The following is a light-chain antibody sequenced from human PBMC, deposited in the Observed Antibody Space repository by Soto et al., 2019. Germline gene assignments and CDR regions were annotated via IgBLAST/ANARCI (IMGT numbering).Light chain of an antibody. Sequence: IVLTQSPGSLSSSPGERATLSCRARQSVSNSHLAWHQQKPGQAPRLLIVGVSRRAAGIPDRFSGSGSGTDFTHTIYRLEPEDYAVYYCQQDDKSPLTFGGGTKVDIK. CDR2: GVS. J-gene: IGKJ4*01. CDR1: QSVSNSH. CDR3: QQDDKSPLT. V-gene: IGKV3-20*01.